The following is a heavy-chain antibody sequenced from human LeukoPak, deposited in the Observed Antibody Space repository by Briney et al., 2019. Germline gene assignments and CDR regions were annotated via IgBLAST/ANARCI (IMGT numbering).Heavy chain of an antibody. CDR1: GFTFSSYA. J-gene: IGHJ4*02. CDR2: ISSNGGST. V-gene: IGHV3-64*01. CDR3: ARARRATVVTPTDY. D-gene: IGHD4-17*01. Sequence: PGGSLRLSCAASGFTFSSYAMHWVRQAPGKGLEYVSAISSNGGSTYYANSVKGRFTISRDNSKNTLYLQMGSLRAEDMAVYYCARARRATVVTPTDYWGQGTLVTVSS.